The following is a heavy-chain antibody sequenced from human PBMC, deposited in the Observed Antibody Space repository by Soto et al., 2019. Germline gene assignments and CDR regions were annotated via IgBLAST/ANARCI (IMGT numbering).Heavy chain of an antibody. J-gene: IGHJ3*01. D-gene: IGHD1-1*01. CDR3: ATWHEREHHYDV. V-gene: IGHV3-53*01. Sequence: GGSLRLSCAASGFTVSSNYMSWVRQAPGKGLEWVSVIYSGGSTYYADSVKGRFTISRDNSKTTVYLQMNDLRPDDTAVYYCATWHEREHHYDVWGQGKTVTVS. CDR2: IYSGGST. CDR1: GFTVSSNY.